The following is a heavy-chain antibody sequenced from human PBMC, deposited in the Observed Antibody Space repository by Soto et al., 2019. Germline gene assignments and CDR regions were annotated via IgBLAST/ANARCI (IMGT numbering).Heavy chain of an antibody. CDR1: GFTFSSYD. CDR3: ARGYSSSSAAFDY. CDR2: ISGSGGKT. D-gene: IGHD6-13*01. V-gene: IGHV3-23*01. Sequence: GGSLRLSCAASGFTFSSYDMSWVRQAPGKGLEWVSTISGSGGKTYYADSVKGRFTISRDNSKNTLYLQMNSLRAEDTAVYYCARGYSSSSAAFDYWGQGTLVTVSS. J-gene: IGHJ4*02.